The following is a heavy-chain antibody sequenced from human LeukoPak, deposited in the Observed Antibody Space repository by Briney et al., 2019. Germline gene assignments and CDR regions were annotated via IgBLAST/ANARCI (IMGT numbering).Heavy chain of an antibody. D-gene: IGHD1-26*01. CDR2: IYYSGST. Sequence: PSETLSLTCTVSGGSISSSSYYWGWIRQPPGKGLEWIGSIYYSGSTYYNPSLKSRVTISVGTSKNQFSLKLSSVTAADTAVYYCASIVGATNSPHFDYWGQGTLVTVSS. CDR3: ASIVGATNSPHFDY. V-gene: IGHV4-39*07. CDR1: GGSISSSSYY. J-gene: IGHJ4*02.